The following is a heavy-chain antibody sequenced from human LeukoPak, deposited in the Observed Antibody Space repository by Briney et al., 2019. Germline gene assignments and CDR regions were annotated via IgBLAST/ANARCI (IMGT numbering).Heavy chain of an antibody. D-gene: IGHD6-13*01. V-gene: IGHV1-69*04. J-gene: IGHJ4*02. Sequence: ASVKVSCKASGGTFSSYAISWVRQAPGQGLEWMGRIIPILGIANYARKFQGRVTITADKSTSTAYMELSSLRSEDTAVYYCARSSGIAAAGTIDYWGQGTLVTVSS. CDR3: ARSSGIAAAGTIDY. CDR2: IIPILGIA. CDR1: GGTFSSYA.